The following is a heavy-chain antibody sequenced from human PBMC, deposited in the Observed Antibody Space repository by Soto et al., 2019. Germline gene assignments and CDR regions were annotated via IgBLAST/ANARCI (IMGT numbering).Heavy chain of an antibody. J-gene: IGHJ4*02. CDR1: GGCLNNYY. Sequence: XATPSLTCTVSGGCLNNYYWSGIRLAPGKGLEWIGYIYYTGTTKYNASLKSRVTMSVDASNNEFSLKMTSMTAADTGIYYCARDSSSYAFDYWGQGTQVTV. CDR2: IYYTGTT. CDR3: ARDSSSYAFDY. V-gene: IGHV4-59*01. D-gene: IGHD3-16*01.